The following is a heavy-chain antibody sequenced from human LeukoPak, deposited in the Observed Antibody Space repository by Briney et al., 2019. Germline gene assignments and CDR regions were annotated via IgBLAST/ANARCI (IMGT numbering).Heavy chain of an antibody. Sequence: GGSLRLSCAASGVTFSSYAMNWVRQAPGRGLEWVSSISGSGGSTYYADSVKGRFTISRDNSKNTLDLQMNSLRAEDTAVYYCAKGRGTTVTAAANYWGQGTLVTVSS. CDR1: GVTFSSYA. CDR3: AKGRGTTVTAAANY. D-gene: IGHD4-17*01. CDR2: ISGSGGST. J-gene: IGHJ4*02. V-gene: IGHV3-23*01.